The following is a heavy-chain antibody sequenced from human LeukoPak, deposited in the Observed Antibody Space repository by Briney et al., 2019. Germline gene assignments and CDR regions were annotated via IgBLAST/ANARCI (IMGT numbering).Heavy chain of an antibody. D-gene: IGHD4-17*01. CDR1: GGSISSYY. CDR2: IYTSGST. V-gene: IGHV4-4*07. CDR3: ARTTVTKNGTYGMDV. J-gene: IGHJ6*02. Sequence: SETLSLTCSVSGGSISSYYWSWIRQPAGKGLEWIGRIYTSGSTNYNPSLKSRVTMSVDTSKNQFSLKLSSVTAADTAVYYCARTTVTKNGTYGMDVWGQGTTVTVSS.